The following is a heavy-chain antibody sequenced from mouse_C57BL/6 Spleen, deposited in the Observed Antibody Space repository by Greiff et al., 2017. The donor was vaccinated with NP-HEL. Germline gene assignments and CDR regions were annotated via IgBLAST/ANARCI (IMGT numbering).Heavy chain of an antibody. J-gene: IGHJ3*01. V-gene: IGHV1-22*01. Sequence: VQLKQSGPELVKPGASVKMSCKASGYTFTDYNMHWVKQSHGKSLEWIGYINPNNGGTSYNQKFKGKATLTVNKSSSTAYMELRSLTSEDSAVYYCARGTVVAPGFAYWGQGTLVTVSA. CDR2: INPNNGGT. CDR1: GYTFTDYN. D-gene: IGHD1-1*01. CDR3: ARGTVVAPGFAY.